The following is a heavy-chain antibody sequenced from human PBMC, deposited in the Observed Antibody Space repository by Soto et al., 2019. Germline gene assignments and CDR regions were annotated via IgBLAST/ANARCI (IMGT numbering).Heavy chain of an antibody. CDR2: IYYSGST. J-gene: IGHJ2*01. V-gene: IGHV4-61*01. CDR1: GGSVRSGSYY. Sequence: YETLSLTCTVSGGSVRSGSYYWSWLRKPPGKGLEWIGYIYYSGSTNYNPSLKSRVTISVDTSKKQFSLKLSSVTAADTAVYYCAREGSGWLFDFWGRGTLVTVSS. D-gene: IGHD6-19*01. CDR3: AREGSGWLFDF.